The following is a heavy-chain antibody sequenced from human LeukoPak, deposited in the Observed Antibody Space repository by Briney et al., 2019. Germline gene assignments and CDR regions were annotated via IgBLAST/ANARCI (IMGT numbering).Heavy chain of an antibody. CDR1: GGSIRSSTCY. Sequence: SETLSLTCNVSGGSIRSSTCYWGWIRQPPGGALEWIGHIFYDGSTYYNPSLKSRVTISLDTSKNQFSLRLSSVTAADTAMYFCARVPQAHGRRSIVGASSLDYWGQGILVTVSS. CDR2: IFYDGST. V-gene: IGHV4-39*07. J-gene: IGHJ4*02. D-gene: IGHD1-26*01. CDR3: ARVPQAHGRRSIVGASSLDY.